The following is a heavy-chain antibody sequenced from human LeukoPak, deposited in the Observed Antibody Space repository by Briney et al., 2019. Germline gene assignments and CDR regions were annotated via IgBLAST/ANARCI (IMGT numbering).Heavy chain of an antibody. CDR3: ARVVNYYDSSGYFRFDY. Sequence: GASVKVSCKASGYTFTSYAMNWVRQAPGQGLEWMGWINTNTGNPTYAQGFTGRFVFSLDTSVSTAYLQISSLKAEDTAVYYCARVVNYYDSSGYFRFDYWGQGTLVTVSS. J-gene: IGHJ4*02. V-gene: IGHV7-4-1*02. D-gene: IGHD3-22*01. CDR1: GYTFTSYA. CDR2: INTNTGNP.